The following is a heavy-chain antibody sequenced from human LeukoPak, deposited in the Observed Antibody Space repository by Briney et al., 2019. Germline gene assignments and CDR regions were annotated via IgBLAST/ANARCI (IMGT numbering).Heavy chain of an antibody. J-gene: IGHJ4*02. D-gene: IGHD1-26*01. Sequence: GWSLSLSCAASILSLSEYAMLGVRQAEGRGVEGVSAISGSGDKTYYPDAVKGRFTISRGQAKDTLYVQMSSLRADDTAVYYCASQEPNGGIYSSTFPPLPFDYWGQGALVTVSS. CDR1: ILSLSEYA. V-gene: IGHV3-23*01. CDR2: ISGSGDKT. CDR3: ASQEPNGGIYSSTFPPLPFDY.